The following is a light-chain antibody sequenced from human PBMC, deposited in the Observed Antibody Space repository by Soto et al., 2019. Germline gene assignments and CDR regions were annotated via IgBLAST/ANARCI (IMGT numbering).Light chain of an antibody. CDR2: DVS. CDR1: GSDVGAYRY. CDR3: DSYTSSSSYA. Sequence: QSALTQPASASESPGQSITISCTGTGSDVGAYRYVSWYQQHPGQAPKLIIYDVSNRPSGVSDRFSGSKSGNTASLTISGLQSEDEADYYCDSYTSSSSYAFGTGTKVTV. J-gene: IGLJ1*01. V-gene: IGLV2-14*01.